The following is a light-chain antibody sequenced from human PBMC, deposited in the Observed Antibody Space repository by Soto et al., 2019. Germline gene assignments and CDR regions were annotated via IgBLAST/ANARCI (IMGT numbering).Light chain of an antibody. J-gene: IGLJ2*01. Sequence: QYALTQPASVSGSPGQSITISCTGTSSDIGAYNYVSWYQQHPGKAPKLMIYDVSDRPSGVSSRFSGSKSGNTASLTISGLQAEDEAAYYCSSYTTTLPVVFGGGTKLTVL. CDR1: SSDIGAYNY. V-gene: IGLV2-14*01. CDR2: DVS. CDR3: SSYTTTLPVV.